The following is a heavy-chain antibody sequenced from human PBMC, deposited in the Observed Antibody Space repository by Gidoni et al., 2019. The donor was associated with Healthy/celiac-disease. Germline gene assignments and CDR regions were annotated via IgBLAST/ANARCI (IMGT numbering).Heavy chain of an antibody. D-gene: IGHD3-10*01. CDR3: ANYGSGSYPPFDY. Sequence: EVQLLESGGGLVQPGGSLRLSCAASGFTFSSYAMSWVRQAPGKGLEWVSAISGSGGSTYYADSVKGRFTISRDNSKNTLYLQMNSLRAEDTAVYFCANYGSGSYPPFDYWGQGTLVTVSS. J-gene: IGHJ4*02. V-gene: IGHV3-23*01. CDR1: GFTFSSYA. CDR2: ISGSGGST.